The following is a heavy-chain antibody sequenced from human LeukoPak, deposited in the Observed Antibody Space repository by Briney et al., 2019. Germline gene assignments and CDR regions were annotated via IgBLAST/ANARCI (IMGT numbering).Heavy chain of an antibody. CDR1: GGTFSSYA. D-gene: IGHD6-19*01. J-gene: IGHJ4*02. V-gene: IGHV1-69*05. CDR2: IIPIFGTA. Sequence: ASVKVSCKASGGTFSSYAISWVRQAPGQGLEWMGGIIPIFGTANYAQKFQGRVTITTGESTSTAYMELSSLRSEDTAVYYCARGQDPGIAVAGIGGLAYYFDYWGQGTLVTVSS. CDR3: ARGQDPGIAVAGIGGLAYYFDY.